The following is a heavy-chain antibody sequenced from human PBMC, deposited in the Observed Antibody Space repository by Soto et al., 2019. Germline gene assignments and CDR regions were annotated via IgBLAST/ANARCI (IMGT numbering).Heavy chain of an antibody. CDR2: IKQDGSEK. Sequence: PGGSLRLSCAASGFTFSNYWMSWVRQAPGKGLEWVANIKQDGSEKYYVDSVKGRFTISRDNAKNSLYLEMNSLRAEDTAVYYCARDHLGYCSGDSCFWSEYFDYWGQGT. CDR1: GFTFSNYW. CDR3: ARDHLGYCSGDSCFWSEYFDY. D-gene: IGHD2-15*01. J-gene: IGHJ4*02. V-gene: IGHV3-7*04.